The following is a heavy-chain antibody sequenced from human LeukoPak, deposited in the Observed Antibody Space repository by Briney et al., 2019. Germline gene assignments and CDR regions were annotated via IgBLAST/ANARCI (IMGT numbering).Heavy chain of an antibody. Sequence: GASVKVSCKASGYTFTNYAIHWVRQAPGQRLEWMGWINAANGNTKYSQEFQDRVNITRDTSTSTVYMELSSLRSEDMAVYYYAREALSADIVHQKFNWFDPWGQGTLVTVSS. CDR1: GYTFTNYA. D-gene: IGHD2-15*01. V-gene: IGHV1-3*03. J-gene: IGHJ5*02. CDR2: INAANGNT. CDR3: AREALSADIVHQKFNWFDP.